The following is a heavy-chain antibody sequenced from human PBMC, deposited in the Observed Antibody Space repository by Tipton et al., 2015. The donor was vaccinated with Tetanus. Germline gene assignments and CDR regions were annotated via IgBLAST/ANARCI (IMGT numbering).Heavy chain of an antibody. CDR1: GGPVSSSNW. CDR2: IYYSGTT. J-gene: IGHJ4*02. Sequence: PGLVKPSGTLSLTCDVSGGPVSSSNWWSWVRQAPGKGLEWIGEIYYSGTTNYNPSLKSRLTMSVDPSKKDFSVRLGSVTAADTAVYYCARLGEIVSRSGWAFDYWGQGIVVTVSS. D-gene: IGHD5/OR15-5a*01. CDR3: ARLGEIVSRSGWAFDY. V-gene: IGHV4-4*02.